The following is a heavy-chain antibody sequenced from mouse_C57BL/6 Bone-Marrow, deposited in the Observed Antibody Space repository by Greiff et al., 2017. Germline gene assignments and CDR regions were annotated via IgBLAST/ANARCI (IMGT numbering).Heavy chain of an antibody. CDR3: ASGDL. D-gene: IGHD3-3*01. Sequence: VQLQQPGAELVRPGTSVKLSCKASGYTFTSYWMHWVKQRPGQGLEWIGVIDPSDSYTNYNQKFKGKATLTVDTSSSTAYMQLSSLTSEDSAVYSCASGDLWGQGTTLTVSS. J-gene: IGHJ2*01. V-gene: IGHV1-59*01. CDR1: GYTFTSYW. CDR2: IDPSDSYT.